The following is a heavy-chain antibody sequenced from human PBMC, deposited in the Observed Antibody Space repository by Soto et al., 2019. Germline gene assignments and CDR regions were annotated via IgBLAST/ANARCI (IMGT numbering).Heavy chain of an antibody. D-gene: IGHD1-26*01. Sequence: SETLSLTCTVSGGSISSSSYYWGWIRQPPGKGLEWIGNIYYSGSTYYNPSLMSRVTISVDTSKNQFSLKLSSVTAADTAVYYCARDSPEAATTGFYNHDMDVWGQGTTVTVSS. J-gene: IGHJ6*02. CDR2: IYYSGST. V-gene: IGHV4-39*02. CDR1: GGSISSSSYY. CDR3: ARDSPEAATTGFYNHDMDV.